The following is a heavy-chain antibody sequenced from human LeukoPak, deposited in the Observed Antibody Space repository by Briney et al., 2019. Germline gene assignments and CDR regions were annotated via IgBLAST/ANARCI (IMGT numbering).Heavy chain of an antibody. J-gene: IGHJ4*02. CDR1: GYTFTSYD. D-gene: IGHD5-12*01. Sequence: ASVKVSCKASGYTFTSYDINWVRQATGQGLEWMGRMNPNSGNTGYAQKFQGRVTMTRNTSISTAYMELSSLRSEDTAVYYCARAHSGYDSPLDYWGQGTLVTVSS. CDR2: MNPNSGNT. CDR3: ARAHSGYDSPLDY. V-gene: IGHV1-8*01.